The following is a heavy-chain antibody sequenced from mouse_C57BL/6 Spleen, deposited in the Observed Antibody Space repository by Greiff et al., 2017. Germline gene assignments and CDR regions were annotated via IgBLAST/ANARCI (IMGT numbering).Heavy chain of an antibody. CDR1: GYAFSSSW. D-gene: IGHD1-1*01. V-gene: IGHV1-82*01. Sequence: QVQLQQSGPELVKPGASVKISCKASGYAFSSSWMNWVKQRPGKGLKWIGRIYPGDGDTNYNGKFKGKATLNADKSDSTAYMQLSSRTSEDSAVYFCARSVYYGYAMDYWGQGTSVTVSS. CDR3: ARSVYYGYAMDY. CDR2: IYPGDGDT. J-gene: IGHJ4*01.